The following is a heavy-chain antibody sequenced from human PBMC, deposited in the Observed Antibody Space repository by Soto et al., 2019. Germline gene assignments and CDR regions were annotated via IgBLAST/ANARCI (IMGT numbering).Heavy chain of an antibody. J-gene: IGHJ6*02. CDR2: IYYSGST. V-gene: IGHV4-30-4*01. Sequence: SETLSLTCTVSGGSISSGDYYWSWIRQPPGKGLEWIGYIYYSGSTYYNPSLKSRVTISVDTSKNQFSLKLSSATAADTAVYYCASNYGDYGFRGLGYYYGMDGWGQGTTVTVSS. D-gene: IGHD4-17*01. CDR1: GGSISSGDYY. CDR3: ASNYGDYGFRGLGYYYGMDG.